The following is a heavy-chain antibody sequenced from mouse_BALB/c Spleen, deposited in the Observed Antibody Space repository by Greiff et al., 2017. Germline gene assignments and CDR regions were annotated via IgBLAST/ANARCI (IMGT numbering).Heavy chain of an antibody. J-gene: IGHJ4*01. V-gene: IGHV5-6*01. Sequence: EVQLVESGGDLVKPGGSLKLSRAASGFTFSSYGMSWVRQTPDKRLEWVATISSGGSYTYYPDSVKGRFTISRDNAKNTLYLQMSSLKSEDTAMYYCARRYERYAMDYWGQGTSVTVSS. CDR1: GFTFSSYG. CDR2: ISSGGSYT. D-gene: IGHD2-3*01. CDR3: ARRYERYAMDY.